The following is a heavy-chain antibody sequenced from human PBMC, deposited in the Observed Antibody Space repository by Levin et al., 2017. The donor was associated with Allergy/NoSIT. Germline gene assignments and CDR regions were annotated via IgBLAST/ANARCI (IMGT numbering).Heavy chain of an antibody. Sequence: SETLSLTCTVSGGSISSYYWSWIRQPPGKGLEWIGYIYYSGSTNYNPSLKSRVTISVDTSKNQFSLKLSSVTAADTAVYYCARGGLLWFGELLSETYYFDYWGQGTLVTVSS. CDR1: GGSISSYY. D-gene: IGHD3-10*01. V-gene: IGHV4-59*01. CDR3: ARGGLLWFGELLSETYYFDY. CDR2: IYYSGST. J-gene: IGHJ4*02.